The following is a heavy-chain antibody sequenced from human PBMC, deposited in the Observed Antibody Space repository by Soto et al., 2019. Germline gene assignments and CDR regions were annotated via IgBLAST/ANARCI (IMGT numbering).Heavy chain of an antibody. CDR1: GFTFSSYS. D-gene: IGHD3-9*01. V-gene: IGHV3-21*04. CDR3: AKDRKDDNSVWDPFDF. J-gene: IGHJ3*01. CDR2: ISSSSSYR. Sequence: GGSLRLSCAASGFTFSSYSMNWVRQAPGKGLEWVSSISSSSSYRYYADSVKGRFTISRDNAKNSLYLQMNSLRAEDTAIYYCAKDRKDDNSVWDPFDFWGQGTMVTVSS.